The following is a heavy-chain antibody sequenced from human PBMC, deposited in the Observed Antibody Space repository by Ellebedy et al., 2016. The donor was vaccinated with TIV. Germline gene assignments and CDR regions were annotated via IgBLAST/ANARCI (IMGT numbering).Heavy chain of an antibody. D-gene: IGHD6-19*01. Sequence: GESLKISCAASGFTFSSYAMSWVRQAPGKGLEYVSAISSNGGSTYYANSVKGRFTISRDNSKNTLYLQMGSLRAEDMAVYYCARSWAVADTPFDYWGQGTLVTVSS. CDR2: ISSNGGST. CDR1: GFTFSSYA. J-gene: IGHJ4*02. V-gene: IGHV3-64*01. CDR3: ARSWAVADTPFDY.